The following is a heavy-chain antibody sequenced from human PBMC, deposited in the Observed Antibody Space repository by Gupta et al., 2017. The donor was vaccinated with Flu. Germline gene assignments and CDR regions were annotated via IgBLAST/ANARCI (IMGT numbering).Heavy chain of an antibody. CDR3: TTPRHCTRTSCGSIDF. D-gene: IGHD2-2*01. V-gene: IGHV3-15*01. Sequence: GKGLEWVGRLKSNIEGGTTDYAASVKGRFTISRDASLSLLYLQMNSLKAEDTAVYYCTTPRHCTRTSCGSIDFWGQGTLVTVSS. CDR2: LKSNIEGGTT. J-gene: IGHJ4*02.